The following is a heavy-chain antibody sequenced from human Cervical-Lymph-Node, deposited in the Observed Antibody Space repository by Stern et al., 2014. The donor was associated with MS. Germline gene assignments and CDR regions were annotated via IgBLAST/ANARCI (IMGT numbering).Heavy chain of an antibody. CDR3: AYMGVAGARFDN. CDR2: IYWDGDK. Sequence: QVTLRESGPTLVEPTQTLTLTCTFSGFSLNTGGVGVSWIRQPPGKALEWLALIYWDGDKRFSPSLKNRLTITKDTSEDQVVLTVTDMDPVDTATYYCAYMGVAGARFDNWGQGTLVTVSS. V-gene: IGHV2-5*02. CDR1: GFSLNTGGVG. J-gene: IGHJ4*02. D-gene: IGHD1-26*01.